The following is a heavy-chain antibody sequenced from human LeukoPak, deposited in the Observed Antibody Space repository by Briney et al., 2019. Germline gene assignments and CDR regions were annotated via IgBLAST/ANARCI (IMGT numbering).Heavy chain of an antibody. CDR3: AKDRTGIVGATAFDY. Sequence: PGGSLRLSCAASGFTFSSYGMHWVRQAPGKGLEWVAVIWYDGSNKYYADSVKGRFTISRDNSKNTLYLQMNSLRAEDTAVYYCAKDRTGIVGATAFDYWGQGTLVTVSS. CDR1: GFTFSSYG. V-gene: IGHV3-33*06. J-gene: IGHJ4*02. CDR2: IWYDGSNK. D-gene: IGHD1-26*01.